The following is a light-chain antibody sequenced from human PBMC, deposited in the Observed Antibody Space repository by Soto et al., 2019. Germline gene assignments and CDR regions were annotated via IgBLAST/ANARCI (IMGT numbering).Light chain of an antibody. CDR1: QSVSSD. J-gene: IGKJ1*01. CDR2: GAS. V-gene: IGKV3-15*01. CDR3: QQYNNWPRT. Sequence: EIVLTQSPVTLSLSPGDRATLSCRASQSVSSDLAWYHQKPGQAPRLLIYGASTRATGIPARFSGSGSGTEFTLTINSLQSEDFAVYYCQQYNNWPRTFGQGTKVE.